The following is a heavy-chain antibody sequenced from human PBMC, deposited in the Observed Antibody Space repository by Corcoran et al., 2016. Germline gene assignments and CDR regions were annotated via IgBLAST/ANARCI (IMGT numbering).Heavy chain of an antibody. D-gene: IGHD6-19*01. V-gene: IGHV3-43D*03. CDR1: GFSFDDYA. J-gene: IGHJ6*02. Sequence: EVQLVASGGVVVQPGGSLRLSCAASGFSFDDYAMHWVRQAPGKGLEWVSLINWNGASIYYADSVKGRFTISRDNNKYSLYLQMHSLRVEDTAFYYCAKDKVRDAKGWSDYYVVDGWGQGTTVTVSS. CDR3: AKDKVRDAKGWSDYYVVDG. CDR2: INWNGASI.